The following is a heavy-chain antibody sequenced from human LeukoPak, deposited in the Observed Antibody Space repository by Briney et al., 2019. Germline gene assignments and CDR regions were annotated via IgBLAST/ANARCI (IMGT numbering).Heavy chain of an antibody. J-gene: IGHJ5*02. CDR1: GYTFTGYY. CDR3: ARLGSCSGGSCS. Sequence: GSVKVSCKASGYTFTGYYMHWVRQATGQGLEWMGWMNPNSGNTGYAQKFQGRVTMTRNTSISTAYMELSSLRSEDAAVYYCARLGSCSGGSCSWGQGTLVTVSS. CDR2: MNPNSGNT. V-gene: IGHV1-8*02. D-gene: IGHD2-15*01.